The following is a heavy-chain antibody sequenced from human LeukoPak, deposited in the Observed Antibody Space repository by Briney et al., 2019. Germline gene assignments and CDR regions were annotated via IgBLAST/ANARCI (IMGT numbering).Heavy chain of an antibody. J-gene: IGHJ4*02. CDR1: GFTFSNFA. D-gene: IGHD5-18*01. CDR3: ARVREYTYGYIDY. Sequence: GGSLRLSCAASGFTFSNFAMSWVRQAPGKGPEWVSAISGSGYSTYYADSVKGRFTISRDNSKNRLYLQMDSLRAEDTAVYYCARVREYTYGYIDYWGQGTLVTVSS. V-gene: IGHV3-23*01. CDR2: ISGSGYST.